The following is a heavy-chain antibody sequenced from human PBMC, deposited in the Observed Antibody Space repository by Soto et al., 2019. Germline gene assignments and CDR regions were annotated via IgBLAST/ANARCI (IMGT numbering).Heavy chain of an antibody. D-gene: IGHD3-3*01. CDR2: IYYSGST. CDR1: GGSISSGDYY. V-gene: IGHV4-30-4*01. CDR3: ARAPHDYDFWEDGMDV. J-gene: IGHJ6*02. Sequence: QVQLQESGPGLVKPSQTLSLTCTVSGGSISSGDYYWSWIRQPPGKGLEWIGYIYYSGSTYYNPSLKSRVTISVDTSKNQFSLKLSSVTAADTAVYYCARAPHDYDFWEDGMDVWGQGTTVTVSS.